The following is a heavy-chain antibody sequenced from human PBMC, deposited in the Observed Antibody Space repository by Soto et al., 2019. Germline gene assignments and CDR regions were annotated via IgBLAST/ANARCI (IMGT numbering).Heavy chain of an antibody. V-gene: IGHV1-69*01. CDR1: GGTFSSYA. D-gene: IGHD3-10*01. J-gene: IGHJ5*02. Sequence: QVPLVQSGAEVKKPGSSVTVSCKASGGTFSSYAIHWVRQAPGQGVAWMGGIIPMYGPAKYAQRFQGRVTITADESTTTVYMELTSLTSQETAVYYCARVTSMVRGVIDTWFDPWGHGTLVTVSS. CDR3: ARVTSMVRGVIDTWFDP. CDR2: IIPMYGPA.